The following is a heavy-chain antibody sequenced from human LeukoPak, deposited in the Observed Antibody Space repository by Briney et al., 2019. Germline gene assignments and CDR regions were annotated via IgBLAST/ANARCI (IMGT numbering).Heavy chain of an antibody. J-gene: IGHJ5*02. Sequence: PSETLSLTCTVSGGSISSSSYYWGWIRQPPGKGLEWIGSIYYSGSTYYNPSLKSRVTISVDTSKNQFSLKLSSVTAADTAVYYCARDRRGYCSGGSCYSDPWGQGTLVTVSS. CDR1: GGSISSSSYY. D-gene: IGHD2-15*01. V-gene: IGHV4-39*07. CDR2: IYYSGST. CDR3: ARDRRGYCSGGSCYSDP.